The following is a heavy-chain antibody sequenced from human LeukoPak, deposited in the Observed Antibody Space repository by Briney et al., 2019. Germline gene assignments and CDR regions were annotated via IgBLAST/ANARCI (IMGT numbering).Heavy chain of an antibody. J-gene: IGHJ4*02. D-gene: IGHD3-3*01. CDR1: EFTFSSYW. V-gene: IGHV3-7*01. CDR3: ARVIPYYDFWSGYYAL. Sequence: GGSLRLSCAASEFTFSSYWMSWVRQAPGKGLEWVASIKQDGSETSYVDSVKGRFTISRDNAKNSLYLQMNSLRVEDTAVYYCARVIPYYDFWSGYYALWGQGTLVTVSS. CDR2: IKQDGSET.